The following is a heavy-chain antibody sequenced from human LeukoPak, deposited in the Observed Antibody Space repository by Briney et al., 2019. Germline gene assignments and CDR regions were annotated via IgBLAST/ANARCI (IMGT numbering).Heavy chain of an antibody. V-gene: IGHV4-59*01. D-gene: IGHD1-26*01. CDR2: IYYSGST. Sequence: SETLSLTCTVSGGSISSYYWSWIRQPPGKGLEWIGYIYYSGSTYYNPSLKSRVTISVDTSKNQFSLKLSSVTAADTAVYYCARDPTRELLPGYYFDYWGQGTLVTVSS. CDR3: ARDPTRELLPGYYFDY. J-gene: IGHJ4*02. CDR1: GGSISSYY.